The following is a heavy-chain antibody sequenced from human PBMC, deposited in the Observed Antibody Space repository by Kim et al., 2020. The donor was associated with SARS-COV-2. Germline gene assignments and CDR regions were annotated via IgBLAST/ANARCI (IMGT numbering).Heavy chain of an antibody. V-gene: IGHV3-33*01. D-gene: IGHD6-19*01. J-gene: IGHJ4*02. Sequence: AASVKGHSTITRDNSKNTRYLKMSSRGAEDTAVYYCAREAPEGLADYWGQGTLVTVSS. CDR3: AREAPEGLADY.